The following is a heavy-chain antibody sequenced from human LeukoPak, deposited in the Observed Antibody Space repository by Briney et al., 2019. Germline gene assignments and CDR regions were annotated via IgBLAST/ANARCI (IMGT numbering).Heavy chain of an antibody. CDR2: IWYDGSSK. CDR3: TKDPANYYDSSGSVAFDI. V-gene: IGHV3-30*02. Sequence: GGSLRLSCVASGFTFSSYGMHWVRQAPGKGLEWVTFIWYDGSSKHYADSVKGRFTISRDNSKNTLYLQMNSLRAEDTAVYYCTKDPANYYDSSGSVAFDIWGQGTMVTVSS. J-gene: IGHJ3*02. D-gene: IGHD3-22*01. CDR1: GFTFSSYG.